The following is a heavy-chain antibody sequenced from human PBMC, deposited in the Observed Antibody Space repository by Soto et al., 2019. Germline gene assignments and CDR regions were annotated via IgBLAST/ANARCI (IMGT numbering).Heavy chain of an antibody. CDR1: GASVTTEGYY. D-gene: IGHD6-19*01. CDR3: SRIRRLEPVAHWYYHSMDV. CDR2: MYYTGTS. J-gene: IGHJ6*02. V-gene: IGHV4-61*08. Sequence: QVQLQESGPGLVKPSETLSLTCSVSGASVTTEGYYWSWTRQPPGKGLEWIGYMYYTGTSDYSPSLTSRVSISIDTSKNQFSLRLTSVTAADTAIYYCSRIRRLEPVAHWYYHSMDVWGQGTTVTVSS.